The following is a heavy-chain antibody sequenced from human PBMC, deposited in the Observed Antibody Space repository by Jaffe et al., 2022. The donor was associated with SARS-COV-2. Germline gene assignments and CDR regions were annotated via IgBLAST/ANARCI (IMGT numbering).Heavy chain of an antibody. V-gene: IGHV3-73*02. CDR1: GFSLSDSA. CDR2: IRSKAEDYAT. CDR3: SRHGYTSRQPTMALDI. Sequence: ESQLVESGGGLVQPGGSLKLSCAAPGFSLSDSAMHWVRQASGKGPEWLGRIRSKAEDYATAYDASVKGRFTISRDDSKNTVYLQMNSLEVEDTAVYFCSRHGYTSRQPTMALDIWGRGTQVTVSS. D-gene: IGHD2-2*01. J-gene: IGHJ3*02.